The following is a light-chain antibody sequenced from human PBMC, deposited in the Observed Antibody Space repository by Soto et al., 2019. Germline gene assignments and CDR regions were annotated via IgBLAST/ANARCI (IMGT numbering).Light chain of an antibody. CDR2: KAS. CDR3: QHYNSYSGA. Sequence: DIQMTQSPSTLSGSVGDRVTITCRASQTICSWLAWYQQKPGKAPKLLIYKASTLKSGVPSRFSGSGSGTEFTLTISSLQPDDFATYYCQHYNSYSGAFGQGTKVELK. V-gene: IGKV1-5*03. J-gene: IGKJ1*01. CDR1: QTICSW.